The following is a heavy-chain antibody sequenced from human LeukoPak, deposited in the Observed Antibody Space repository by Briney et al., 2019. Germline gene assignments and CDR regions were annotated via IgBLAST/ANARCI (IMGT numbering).Heavy chain of an antibody. CDR3: ARGYLYFDFWTGYPYFDY. D-gene: IGHD3-3*01. V-gene: IGHV3-11*01. J-gene: IGHJ4*02. CDR2: ISASGSNM. Sequence: PGGSLRLSCTASGFDFGDHYMTWVRQAPGKGLEWLSDISASGSNMYYADSVKGRFTISRDNANNSVYLQMNGLTAGDTAVYYCARGYLYFDFWTGYPYFDYWGQGAQVIVSS. CDR1: GFDFGDHY.